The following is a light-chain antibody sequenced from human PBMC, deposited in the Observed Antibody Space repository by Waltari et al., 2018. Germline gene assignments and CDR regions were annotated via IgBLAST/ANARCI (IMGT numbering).Light chain of an antibody. CDR3: QSYDSSLSGVV. CDR2: GTS. V-gene: IGLV1-40*01. Sequence: QSVLTQPPSVSGAPGQRVTISCTGSSSNIGAGYDVHWYQQLPGTAPKLLIYGTSTRPSGAPDRFSGSKSGTSASLAITGLQAEDAADYYCQSYDSSLSGVVFGGGTKLTVL. J-gene: IGLJ2*01. CDR1: SSNIGAGYD.